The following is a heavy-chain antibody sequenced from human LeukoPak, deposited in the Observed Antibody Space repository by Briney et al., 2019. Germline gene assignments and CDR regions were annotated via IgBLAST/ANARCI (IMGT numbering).Heavy chain of an antibody. CDR3: AREHSYYDSSGYYYGSGYFDY. CDR2: IYQNGAT. CDR1: DFSISSGYY. J-gene: IGHJ4*02. V-gene: IGHV4-38-2*02. Sequence: SETLSLTCTVSDFSISSGYYWGWIRQPPGKGLEWIGSIYQNGATFNNPSLRSRLSISVDTSKNQFSLKLSSVTAADTAVYSCAREHSYYDSSGYYYGSGYFDYWGQGTLVTVSS. D-gene: IGHD3-22*01.